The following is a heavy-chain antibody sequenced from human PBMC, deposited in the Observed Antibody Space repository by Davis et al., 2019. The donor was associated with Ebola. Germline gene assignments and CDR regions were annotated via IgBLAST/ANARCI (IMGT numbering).Heavy chain of an antibody. CDR3: ARGLQTRWQVGWGMDV. D-gene: IGHD5-18*01. Sequence: GESLKISCAASGFTVSSNYMSWVRQAPGKGLEWVSVIYSGGSTYYADSVKGRFTISRDNAKNSLYLQMSSLRAEDTVVYYCARGLQTRWQVGWGMDVWGQGTTVTVSS. CDR2: IYSGGST. J-gene: IGHJ6*02. V-gene: IGHV3-66*01. CDR1: GFTVSSNY.